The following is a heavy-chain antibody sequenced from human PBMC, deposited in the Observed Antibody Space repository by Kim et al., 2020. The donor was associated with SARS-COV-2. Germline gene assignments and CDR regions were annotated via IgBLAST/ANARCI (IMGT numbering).Heavy chain of an antibody. V-gene: IGHV1-3*01. D-gene: IGHD6-13*01. J-gene: IGHJ4*02. Sequence: YSQKFQGRVTITRDTSASTAYMELSSLRSEDTAVYYCARDRLHSSSCPARWGQGTLVTVSS. CDR3: ARDRLHSSSCPAR.